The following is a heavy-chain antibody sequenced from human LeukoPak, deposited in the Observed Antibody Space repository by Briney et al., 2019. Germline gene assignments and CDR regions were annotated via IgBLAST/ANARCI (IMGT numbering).Heavy chain of an antibody. Sequence: ASVKVSCKASGYTFTSYYMHWVRQAPGQGLEWMGIINPSGGSTSYAQKFQGRVTMTRDTSTSTVYMELSSLGSEDTAVYYCAISYYYYYGMDVWGQGTTVTVSS. CDR3: AISYYYYYGMDV. CDR2: INPSGGST. CDR1: GYTFTSYY. V-gene: IGHV1-46*01. J-gene: IGHJ6*02.